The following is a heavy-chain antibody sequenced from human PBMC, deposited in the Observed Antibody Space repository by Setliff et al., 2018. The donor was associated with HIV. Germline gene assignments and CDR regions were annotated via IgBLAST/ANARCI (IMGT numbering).Heavy chain of an antibody. D-gene: IGHD6-13*01. J-gene: IGHJ3*02. V-gene: IGHV4-4*02. CDR1: GGSISSDNW. CDR3: ARGMLRSSWYAHHDAFDI. CDR2: IYHSEYT. Sequence: SETLSLTCAVSGGSISSDNWWTWVRQAPGKGLEWIGEIYHSEYTNYNPSLKSRVSMSVDKSKNQFSVKLTSVTAADTAVYYCARGMLRSSWYAHHDAFDIWGQGTMVTVSS.